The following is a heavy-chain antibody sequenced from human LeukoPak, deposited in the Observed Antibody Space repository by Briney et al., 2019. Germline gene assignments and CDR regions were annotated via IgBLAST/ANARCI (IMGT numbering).Heavy chain of an antibody. CDR2: IYTSGST. J-gene: IGHJ6*03. CDR1: GGSISSGSYY. CDR3: AICTDYYYYYMDV. V-gene: IGHV4-61*02. Sequence: SQTLSLTCTVSGGSISSGSYYWSWIRQPAGKGLEWIGRIYTSGSTNYNPSLKSRVTISVDTSKNQFSLKLSSVTAADTAVYYCAICTDYYYYYMDVWGKGTTVTVSS. D-gene: IGHD2-2*01.